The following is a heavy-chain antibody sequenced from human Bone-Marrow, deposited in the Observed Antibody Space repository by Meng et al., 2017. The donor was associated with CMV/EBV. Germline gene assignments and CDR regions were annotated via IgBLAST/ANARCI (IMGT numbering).Heavy chain of an antibody. CDR1: GGTFSSYA. Sequence: SVKVSCKASGGTFSSYAISWVRQAPGQGLEWMGGIIPIFGTANYAQKFQGRVTITTDESTSTAYMELSSLRSEDTAVYYCARDFWSGRPHYGMDVWGQGTTVTVSS. J-gene: IGHJ6*02. D-gene: IGHD3-3*01. CDR2: IIPIFGTA. V-gene: IGHV1-69*05. CDR3: ARDFWSGRPHYGMDV.